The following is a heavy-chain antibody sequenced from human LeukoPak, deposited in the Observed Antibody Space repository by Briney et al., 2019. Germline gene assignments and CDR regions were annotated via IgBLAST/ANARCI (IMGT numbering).Heavy chain of an antibody. Sequence: SXTLSLTCAVYGGSFSGYYWSWIRQPPGKGLEWIGEINHSGSTNYNPSLKSRVTISVDTSKNQFSLKLSSVTAADTAVYYCARGRLVGGAYFDYWGQGTLVTVSS. CDR2: INHSGST. CDR3: ARGRLVGGAYFDY. V-gene: IGHV4-34*01. D-gene: IGHD6-19*01. J-gene: IGHJ4*02. CDR1: GGSFSGYY.